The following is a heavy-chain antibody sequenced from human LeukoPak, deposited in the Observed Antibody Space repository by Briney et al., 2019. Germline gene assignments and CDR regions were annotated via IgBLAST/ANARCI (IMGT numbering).Heavy chain of an antibody. V-gene: IGHV3-53*01. CDR1: GLTVSSNY. CDR2: IYSDGTT. D-gene: IGHD3-3*01. J-gene: IGHJ6*02. Sequence: GGSLRLSCAASGLTVSSNYMSWVRQAPGKGLEWVSVIYSDGTTSYADSVKGRFTISRDNSKNTLFLQMNSLRAEDTAVYYCARDGDYDFWSAYYTGGYYYYYYGMDVWGQGTTVTVSS. CDR3: ARDGDYDFWSAYYTGGYYYYYYGMDV.